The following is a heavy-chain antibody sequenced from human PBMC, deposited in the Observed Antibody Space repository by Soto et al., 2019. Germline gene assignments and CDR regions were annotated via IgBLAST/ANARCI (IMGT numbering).Heavy chain of an antibody. V-gene: IGHV1-18*04. CDR3: ARDLYCSGGNCFFDY. J-gene: IGHJ4*02. CDR2: ISAYNGNT. D-gene: IGHD2-15*01. Sequence: QVQLVQSGAEVKKPGASVKVSCKASGYTFTSYGISWVRQAPGQGLEWMGWISAYNGNTNFAQKLQGRVTMTADTSTSTAYMELRSLRSADTAVYYCARDLYCSGGNCFFDYWGQGTLVTVSS. CDR1: GYTFTSYG.